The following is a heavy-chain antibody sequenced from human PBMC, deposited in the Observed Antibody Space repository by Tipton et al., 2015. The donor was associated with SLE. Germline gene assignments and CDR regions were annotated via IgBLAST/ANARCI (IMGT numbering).Heavy chain of an antibody. J-gene: IGHJ4*02. CDR2: FAPEHGET. CDR3: ATGSSDFWSGYGLDN. D-gene: IGHD3-3*01. Sequence: QVQLVQSGAEVKKPGASVKVSCKVSGSTLTELSMHWVRQAPGKGLQWMGGFAPEHGETLYAQKFQGRITMTEDTSTDTAYMELSSLTSEDTAVYYCATGSSDFWSGYGLDNWGQGTQVAVSS. CDR1: GSTLTELS. V-gene: IGHV1-24*01.